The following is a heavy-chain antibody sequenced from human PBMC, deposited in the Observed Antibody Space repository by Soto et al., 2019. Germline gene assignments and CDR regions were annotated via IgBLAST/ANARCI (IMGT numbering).Heavy chain of an antibody. CDR2: MNPNSGNT. CDR1: GYTFTSYD. J-gene: IGHJ4*02. Sequence: VQLVQSGAEVKKPGASVKVSCKASGYTFTSYDINWVRQAPGQGLEWMGWMNPNSGNTGYAQKFQARVTMTRNTSISTAYMELSRLRSADTAVYYWAREKSGSYDYWGQGTLVTVSS. CDR3: AREKSGSYDY. D-gene: IGHD3-3*01. V-gene: IGHV1-8*01.